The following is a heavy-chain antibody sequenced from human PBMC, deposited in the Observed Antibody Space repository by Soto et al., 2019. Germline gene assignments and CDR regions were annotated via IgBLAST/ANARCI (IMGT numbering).Heavy chain of an antibody. CDR1: GGSVSSSSYS. CDR2: IYSSENT. V-gene: IGHV4-39*01. J-gene: IGHJ6*02. CDR3: ARLNGYCISTNCPGYYGMVV. D-gene: IGHD2-2*03. Sequence: PSETLSLTCTVSGGSVSSSSYSWGWIRQSPGKGLEWIGTIYSSENTYYNPSLLSRVTISVDTSKNEFSPRLSSVTAADTAVYYCARLNGYCISTNCPGYYGMVVWGQGTTVTVYS.